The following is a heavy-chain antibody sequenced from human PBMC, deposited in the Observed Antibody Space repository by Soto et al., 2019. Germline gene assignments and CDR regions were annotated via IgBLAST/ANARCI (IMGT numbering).Heavy chain of an antibody. V-gene: IGHV1-69*06. CDR1: GGTFSSYA. CDR3: ARVRGTYYYGSGSHPDYYYYGMDV. J-gene: IGHJ6*02. CDR2: IIPIFGTA. Sequence: GASVKVSCKASGGTFSSYAISWVRQAPGQGLEWMGGIIPIFGTANYAQKFQGRVTITADKSTSTAYMELSSLRSEDTAVYYCARVRGTYYYGSGSHPDYYYYGMDVWGQGTTVTVSS. D-gene: IGHD3-10*01.